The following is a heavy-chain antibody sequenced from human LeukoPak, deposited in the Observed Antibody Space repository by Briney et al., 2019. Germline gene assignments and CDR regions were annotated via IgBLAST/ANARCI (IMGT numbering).Heavy chain of an antibody. CDR3: ARAGGGSASFFAY. Sequence: GGSLRLSCATSGFTFSDYYVSWIRQAPGKGLEWVSYISSSSSYTKYADSVKGRFTISRDNAKNSLFLQMNSLRAEDTAVYYCARAGGGSASFFAYWGQGTLVTVSS. V-gene: IGHV3-11*05. CDR1: GFTFSDYY. CDR2: ISSSSSYT. D-gene: IGHD1-26*01. J-gene: IGHJ4*02.